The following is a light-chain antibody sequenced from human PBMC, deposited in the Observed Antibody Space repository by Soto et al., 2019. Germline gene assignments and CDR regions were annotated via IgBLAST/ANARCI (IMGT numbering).Light chain of an antibody. CDR1: QSVGSN. J-gene: IGKJ5*01. CDR2: GAS. V-gene: IGKV3-15*01. CDR3: QQLNNDPLT. Sequence: EIVMTPAPPTLSVSQGERATLSSRDSQSVGSNLAGYQQKPRQAPRLLIYGASTRATGIPARISGSGSGTEFTLTISSLQPEDFATYFCQQLNNDPLTFGQGTRLEI.